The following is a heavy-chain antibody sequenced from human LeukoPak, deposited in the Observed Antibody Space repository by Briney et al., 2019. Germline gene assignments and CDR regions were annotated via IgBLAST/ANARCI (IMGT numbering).Heavy chain of an antibody. Sequence: SETLSLTCTVSGGSLSSGGYYWSWIRQHPGKGLEWIGYIYYSGSTYYNPSLKSRVTISVDTSKSQFSLKLSSVTAADTAVYYCASFIAAAGDWYFDLWGRGTLVTVSS. CDR2: IYYSGST. J-gene: IGHJ2*01. D-gene: IGHD6-13*01. CDR1: GGSLSSGGYY. CDR3: ASFIAAAGDWYFDL. V-gene: IGHV4-31*03.